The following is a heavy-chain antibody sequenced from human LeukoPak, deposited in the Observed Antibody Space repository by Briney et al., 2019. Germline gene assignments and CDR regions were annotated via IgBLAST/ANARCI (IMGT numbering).Heavy chain of an antibody. J-gene: IGHJ3*02. CDR1: GFTFSNYW. V-gene: IGHV3-7*01. CDR3: AREVTASSFDI. Sequence: QPGGSLRLSCAVSGFTFSNYWMSWVRQAPGRGLEWVGNINQDGSQNSSVDSVKGRFTISRDNAKNSLYLQMNSLGAEDTALYYCAREVTASSFDILGQGTMVTVSS. D-gene: IGHD2-21*02. CDR2: INQDGSQN.